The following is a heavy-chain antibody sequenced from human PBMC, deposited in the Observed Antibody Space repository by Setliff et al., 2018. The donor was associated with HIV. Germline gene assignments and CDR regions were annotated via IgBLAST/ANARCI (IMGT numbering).Heavy chain of an antibody. D-gene: IGHD7-27*01. CDR3: ARDRAGDRDY. CDR1: GYTFTSYA. J-gene: IGHJ4*02. CDR2: INAGNGNT. Sequence: ASVKVSCKASGYTFTSYAMHWVRQAPGQRLEWMGWINAGNGNTKYSQKFQGRVTITRDTSASTAYMELSSLISEDTAVYYCARDRAGDRDYWGQGTLVTVSS. V-gene: IGHV1-3*01.